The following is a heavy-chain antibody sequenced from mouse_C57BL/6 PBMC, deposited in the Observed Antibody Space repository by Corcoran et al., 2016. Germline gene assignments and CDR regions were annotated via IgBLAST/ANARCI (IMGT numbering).Heavy chain of an antibody. Sequence: EVQLQQSGPELVKPGASVKISCKASGYTFTDYYMNWVKQSHGKSLEWIGDINPNNGGTSYNQKFKGKATLTVYKSSSTAYMELRSLTSEDSAVYYCARGDYGYYNRFAYWGQGTLVTVSA. D-gene: IGHD2-3*01. CDR1: GYTFTDYY. V-gene: IGHV1-26*01. CDR3: ARGDYGYYNRFAY. J-gene: IGHJ3*01. CDR2: INPNNGGT.